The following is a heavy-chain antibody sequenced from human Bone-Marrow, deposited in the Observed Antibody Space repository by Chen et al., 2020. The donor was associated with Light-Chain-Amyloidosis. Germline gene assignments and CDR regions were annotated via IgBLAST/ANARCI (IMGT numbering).Heavy chain of an antibody. CDR3: ARGVGGGSGFIVS. V-gene: IGHV3-53*01. CDR2: IYGDGSA. Sequence: EVQLVESGGGLVQPGGSLRLSCAASGFIVAKYYMTWVRQAPGKGLEWLALIYGDGSACYADSVKGRFTISRDISKNTLSLQRNSRKVEDTAGYFCARGVGGGSGFIVSWGQGTLVTVSA. D-gene: IGHD6-19*01. J-gene: IGHJ4*02. CDR1: GFIVAKYY.